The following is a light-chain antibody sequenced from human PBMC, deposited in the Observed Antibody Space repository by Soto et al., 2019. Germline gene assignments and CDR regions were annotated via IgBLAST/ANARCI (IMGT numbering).Light chain of an antibody. J-gene: IGKJ3*01. V-gene: IGKV3-15*01. CDR2: GAS. Sequence: EIVMTQSPATLSVCPGERATLSCRASQSVSSNLAWYQQKPGQAPRLLIYGASTRATGIPARFSGSGSGTEFTLTISSLQSEDFAVYYCQQYNNWPLTFGPGTKVDIK. CDR1: QSVSSN. CDR3: QQYNNWPLT.